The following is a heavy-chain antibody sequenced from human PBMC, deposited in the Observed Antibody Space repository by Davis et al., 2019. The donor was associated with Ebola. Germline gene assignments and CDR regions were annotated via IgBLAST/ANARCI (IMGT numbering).Heavy chain of an antibody. D-gene: IGHD2-15*01. V-gene: IGHV3-15*01. J-gene: IGHJ4*02. CDR2: IKSKTDGGTT. CDR1: GFTFSNAW. CDR3: TTVLKRGLLPLDY. Sequence: GESLKISCAASGFTFSNAWMSWVRQAPGKGLEWVGRIKSKTDGGTTDYAAPVKGRFTISRDDSKNTLYLQMNSLKTEDTAVYYCTTVLKRGLLPLDYWGQGTLVTVSS.